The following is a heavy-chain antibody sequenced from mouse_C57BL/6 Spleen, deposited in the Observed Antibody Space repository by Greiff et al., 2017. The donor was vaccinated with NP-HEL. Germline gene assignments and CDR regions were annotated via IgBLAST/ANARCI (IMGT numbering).Heavy chain of an antibody. CDR2: IGPGSGST. V-gene: IGHV1-77*01. J-gene: IGHJ4*01. CDR3: APFMVTTGYYAMDY. CDR1: GYTFTDYY. D-gene: IGHD2-2*01. Sequence: VQLQQSGAELVKPGASVKISCKASGYTFTDYYINWVKQRPGQGLEWIGKIGPGSGSTYYNEKFKGKATLTADKSSSTAYMQLSSLTSEDSAVYFCAPFMVTTGYYAMDYWGQGTSVTVSS.